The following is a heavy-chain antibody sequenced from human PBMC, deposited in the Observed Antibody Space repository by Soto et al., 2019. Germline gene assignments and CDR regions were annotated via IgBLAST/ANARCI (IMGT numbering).Heavy chain of an antibody. CDR1: GGSFSDYY. CDR3: ARESGSYPNNLFDP. CDR2: INHSGST. D-gene: IGHD1-26*01. Sequence: PSETLSLTCAVYGGSFSDYYWSWIRQPPGKGLEWIGEINHSGSTDYNPSLKSRVTISVDTSKNQFSLKLSSVTAADTAVYYCARESGSYPNNLFDPWAQGTLVTVSS. V-gene: IGHV4-34*01. J-gene: IGHJ5*02.